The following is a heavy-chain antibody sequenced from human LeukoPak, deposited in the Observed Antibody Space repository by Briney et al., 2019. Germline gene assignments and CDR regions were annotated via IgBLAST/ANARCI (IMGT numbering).Heavy chain of an antibody. CDR2: IYTSGST. V-gene: IGHV4-61*02. CDR1: GGSISSGSYH. Sequence: SQTLSLTCTVSGGSISSGSYHWSWIRQPAGKGLEWIGRIYTSGSTNYNPSLKSRVTISVDTSKNQFSLKLSSVTAADTPVYYCASLYNRNYDYWGQGTLVTVSS. J-gene: IGHJ4*02. CDR3: ASLYNRNYDY. D-gene: IGHD1-7*01.